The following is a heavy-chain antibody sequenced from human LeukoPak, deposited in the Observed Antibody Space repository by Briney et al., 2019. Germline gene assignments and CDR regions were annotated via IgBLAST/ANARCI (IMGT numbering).Heavy chain of an antibody. D-gene: IGHD3-10*01. CDR3: ARSYGSGSMGADY. CDR2: IYYSGST. Sequence: SETLSLTCTVSGGSISSYCWSWIRQPPGKGLEWIGYIYYSGSTNYNPSLKSRVTISVDTSKNQFSLKLSSVTAADTAVYYCARSYGSGSMGADYWGQGTLVTVSS. CDR1: GGSISSYC. J-gene: IGHJ4*02. V-gene: IGHV4-59*01.